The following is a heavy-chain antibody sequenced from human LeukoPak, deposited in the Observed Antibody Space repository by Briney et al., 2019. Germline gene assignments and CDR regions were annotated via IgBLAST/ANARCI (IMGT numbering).Heavy chain of an antibody. Sequence: ASVKVSCKASGGTFSSYAISWVRQAPGKGLEWMGGFDPEDGETIYAQKFQGRVTMTEDTSTDTAYMELSSLRSEDTAVYYCATAAGVVVAATGLDYWGQGTLVTVSS. CDR3: ATAAGVVVAATGLDY. D-gene: IGHD2-15*01. CDR2: FDPEDGET. V-gene: IGHV1-24*01. CDR1: GGTFSSYA. J-gene: IGHJ4*02.